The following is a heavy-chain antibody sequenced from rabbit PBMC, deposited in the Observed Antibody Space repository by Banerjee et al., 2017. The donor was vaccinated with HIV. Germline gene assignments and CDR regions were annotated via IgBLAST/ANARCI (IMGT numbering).Heavy chain of an antibody. Sequence: QSLEESGGDLVKPGASLTLTCTASGFSFSSSYYMCWVRQAPGKGLEWIACIYAGSSGSTYYASWVNGRFTISRSTSLNTVTLQMTSLTAADTATYFCARNDDYGDYAFTLWGQGTLVTDS. D-gene: IGHD2-1*01. V-gene: IGHV1S40*01. CDR3: ARNDDYGDYAFTL. J-gene: IGHJ4*01. CDR1: GFSFSSSYY. CDR2: IYAGSSGST.